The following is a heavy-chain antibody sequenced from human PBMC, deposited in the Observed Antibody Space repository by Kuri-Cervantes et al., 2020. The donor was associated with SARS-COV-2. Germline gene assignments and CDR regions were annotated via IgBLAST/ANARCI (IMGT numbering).Heavy chain of an antibody. CDR2: IYYGGST. V-gene: IGHV4-61*01. D-gene: IGHD3/OR15-3a*01. CDR1: GFSVTSGSYY. Sequence: SETLSLTCSVSGFSVTSGSYYWSWLRQSPGKGLEWIGYIYYGGSTTYNPALKSRVTISIDMTNNQFFLNLKGACAADTAVYYCARGFWTGFLFDSWGQGSLVTVSS. J-gene: IGHJ4*02. CDR3: ARGFWTGFLFDS.